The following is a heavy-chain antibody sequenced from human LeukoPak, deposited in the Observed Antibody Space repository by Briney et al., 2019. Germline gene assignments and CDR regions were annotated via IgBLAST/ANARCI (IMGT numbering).Heavy chain of an antibody. CDR2: ISGSGGST. J-gene: IGHJ4*02. D-gene: IGHD2-2*01. V-gene: IGHV3-23*01. Sequence: GGSLRLSCAASGFTFSSYAMSWVRQAPGKGLVWVSAISGSGGSTYYADSVKGRFTISRDNSKNTLYLQMNSLRAEDTAVYYCAKDKGCSSTSCFFDYWGQGTLVTVSS. CDR3: AKDKGCSSTSCFFDY. CDR1: GFTFSSYA.